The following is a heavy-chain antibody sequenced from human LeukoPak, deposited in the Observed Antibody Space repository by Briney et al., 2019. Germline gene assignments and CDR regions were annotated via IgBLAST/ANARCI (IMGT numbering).Heavy chain of an antibody. CDR1: GGSISSGGYY. V-gene: IGHV4-31*03. Sequence: SETLSLTCTVSGGSISSGGYYWSWIRQHPGKGLVWIGYIYYSGSTYYNPSLKSRVTISVDTSKNQFSLKLSSVTAADTAVYYCARGYGDYEGYYFDYWGQGTLVTVSS. CDR3: ARGYGDYEGYYFDY. D-gene: IGHD4-17*01. J-gene: IGHJ4*02. CDR2: IYYSGST.